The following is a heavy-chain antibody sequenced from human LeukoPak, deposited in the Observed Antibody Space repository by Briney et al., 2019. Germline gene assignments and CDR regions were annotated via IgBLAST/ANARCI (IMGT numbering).Heavy chain of an antibody. CDR3: TRAIRHQLLSDY. V-gene: IGHV1-8*01. Sequence: GASVKVSFTASGYTFSNFDITWVRQAAGQGPEWMGWMNPELGSTGYAQKFQGRVTMTRDNSKSTAYMELISLRLEDSAIYYCTRAIRHQLLSDYWGQGTLVTVSS. CDR2: MNPELGST. D-gene: IGHD5-12*01. CDR1: GYTFSNFD. J-gene: IGHJ4*02.